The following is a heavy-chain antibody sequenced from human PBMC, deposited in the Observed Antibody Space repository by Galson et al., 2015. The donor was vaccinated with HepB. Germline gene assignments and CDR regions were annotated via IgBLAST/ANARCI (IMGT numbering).Heavy chain of an antibody. V-gene: IGHV1-18*04. CDR3: ARGVAGLNFDY. CDR1: GYTFNHYN. CDR2: ISGNNGHT. Sequence: SVKVSCKASGYTFNHYNITWVRQAPGQGLEWMEWISGNNGHTNFTQTYQGRLTMTTHTSTATAYLELRSLRSDDTALYYCARGVAGLNFDYWGQGTLVTVSS. D-gene: IGHD6-19*01. J-gene: IGHJ4*02.